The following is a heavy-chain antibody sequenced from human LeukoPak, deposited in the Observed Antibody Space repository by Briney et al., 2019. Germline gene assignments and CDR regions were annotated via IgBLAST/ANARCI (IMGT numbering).Heavy chain of an antibody. Sequence: PGGSLRLSCAASGFTFDDYAMHWVRQGPGKGLEWVSGINWNSARIVYADSVKGRFTISRDNAKNSLFLEMNSLRPEDGALYYCVKDRASLPGATTGFDYRGQGTLVTVSS. CDR2: INWNSARI. D-gene: IGHD1-26*01. CDR1: GFTFDDYA. CDR3: VKDRASLPGATTGFDY. V-gene: IGHV3-9*01. J-gene: IGHJ4*02.